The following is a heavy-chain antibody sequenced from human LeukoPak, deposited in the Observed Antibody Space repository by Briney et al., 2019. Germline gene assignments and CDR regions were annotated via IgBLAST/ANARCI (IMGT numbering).Heavy chain of an antibody. CDR1: GFTFSSYS. CDR3: AARSSGNPYF. J-gene: IGHJ4*02. V-gene: IGHV3-21*04. Sequence: GGSLRLPCAASGFTFSSYSMNWVRQAPGKGLEWVSSISSSSSYIYYADSVKGRFTISRDNAENSLYLQMNSLRVEDTAVYYCAARSSGNPYFWGQGTSVTVSS. CDR2: ISSSSSYI. D-gene: IGHD1-26*01.